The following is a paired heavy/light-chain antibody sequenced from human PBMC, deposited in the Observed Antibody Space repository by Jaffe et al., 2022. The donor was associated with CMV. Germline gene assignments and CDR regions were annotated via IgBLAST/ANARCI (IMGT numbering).Heavy chain of an antibody. Sequence: EVQLLESGGGLVQPGGSLRLSCAASGFTFSSYAMSWVRQAPGKGLEWVSAISGSGGSTYYADSVKGRFTISRDNSKNTLYLQMNSLRAEDTAVYYCAKDKVYQLLRYGSGSYSDYWGQGTLVTVSS. CDR3: AKDKVYQLLRYGSGSYSDY. V-gene: IGHV3-23*01. J-gene: IGHJ4*02. CDR1: GFTFSSYA. D-gene: IGHD3-10*01. CDR2: ISGSGGST.
Light chain of an antibody. Sequence: DIQMTQSPSSLSASVGDRVTITCQASQDISNYLNWYQQKPGKAPKLLIYDASNLETGVPSRFSGSGSGTDFTFTISSLQPEDIATYYCQQYDNLPRTFGPGTKVDIK. CDR1: QDISNY. CDR2: DAS. V-gene: IGKV1-33*01. CDR3: QQYDNLPRT. J-gene: IGKJ3*01.